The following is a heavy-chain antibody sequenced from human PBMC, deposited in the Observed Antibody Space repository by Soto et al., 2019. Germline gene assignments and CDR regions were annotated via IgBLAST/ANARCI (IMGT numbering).Heavy chain of an antibody. CDR3: AKVGRVVVVTATHWYFDL. D-gene: IGHD2-21*02. CDR1: GFSFGYYW. Sequence: PGGSLSLSCAASGFSFGYYWMSWVRQAPRKGLEWVAAISLDGSNKYYVDSVKGRFTISRDNSKNTLYLQMNSLRAEDTAVYYCAKVGRVVVVTATHWYFDLWGRGTLVTVSS. CDR2: ISLDGSNK. V-gene: IGHV3-30*18. J-gene: IGHJ2*01.